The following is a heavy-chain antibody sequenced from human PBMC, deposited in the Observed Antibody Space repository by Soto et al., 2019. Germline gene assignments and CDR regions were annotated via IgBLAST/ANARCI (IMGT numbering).Heavy chain of an antibody. CDR2: IYYGGSS. J-gene: IGHJ4*02. V-gene: IGHV4-39*01. CDR1: GVSISSSSYY. CDR3: GRHGSY. Sequence: QLQLQESGPGLVKPSETLSLTCTVSGVSISSSSYYWGWFRQPPGKGLEWIGTIYYGGSSYSNPSLKRRVTNSLDTSKNQFSLTLTAVTAADTAVYYCGRHGSYWGQGTLVTVSS.